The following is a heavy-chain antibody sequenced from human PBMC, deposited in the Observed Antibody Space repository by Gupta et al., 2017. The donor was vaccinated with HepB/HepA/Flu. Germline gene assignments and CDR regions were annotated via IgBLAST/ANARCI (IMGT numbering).Heavy chain of an antibody. CDR1: GFSFSPYA. V-gene: IGHV3-23*01. J-gene: IGHJ4*02. CDR3: AKDLGYYDILTGYSPSFFDY. CDR2: ITGSGGKT. D-gene: IGHD3-9*01. Sequence: EVQLLESGGDLVQPGESLRLSCVASGFSFSPYAMSWVRQAPGKGLEWVSAITGSGGKTYYADSVKGRFTISRDSSKNILFLQMNSLRAEDTAVYYCAKDLGYYDILTGYSPSFFDYWGQGTLVTVSS.